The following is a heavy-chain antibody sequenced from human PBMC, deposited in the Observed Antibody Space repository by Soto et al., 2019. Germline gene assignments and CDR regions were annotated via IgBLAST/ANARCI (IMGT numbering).Heavy chain of an antibody. Sequence: GGSLRLSCTASGFTFGDYAMSWFRQAPGKGLEWVGFIRSKAYGGTTEYAASVKGRFTISRDDSKSIAYLQMNSLKTEDTAIYYCTTDSYMTNIIVRFDYWGHGTLVTVSS. CDR1: GFTFGDYA. CDR3: TTDSYMTNIIVRFDY. CDR2: IRSKAYGGTT. V-gene: IGHV3-49*03. J-gene: IGHJ4*01. D-gene: IGHD4-17*01.